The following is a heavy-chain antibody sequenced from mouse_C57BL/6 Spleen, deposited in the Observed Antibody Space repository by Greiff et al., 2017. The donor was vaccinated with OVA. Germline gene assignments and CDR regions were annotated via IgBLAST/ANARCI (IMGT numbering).Heavy chain of an antibody. Sequence: EVQLQQSGPELVKPGASVKISCKASGYTFTDYYMNWVKQSHGKSLEWIGDINPNNGGTSYNQKFKGKATLTVDKSSSTAYMELRSLTSEDSAVYYCANYYGSSYGAYYFDYWGQGTTLTVSS. V-gene: IGHV1-26*01. CDR1: GYTFTDYY. CDR3: ANYYGSSYGAYYFDY. J-gene: IGHJ2*01. D-gene: IGHD1-1*01. CDR2: INPNNGGT.